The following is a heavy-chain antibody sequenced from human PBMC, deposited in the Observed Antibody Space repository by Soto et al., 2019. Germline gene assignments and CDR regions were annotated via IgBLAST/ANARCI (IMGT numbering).Heavy chain of an antibody. Sequence: SETLSLTCTVSGGSISSYYWSWIRQPPGKGLEWIGYIYYSGSTNYNPSLKSRVTISVDTSKNQFSLKLSSVTAADTAVYYCARRQIVGATDWFDPWGQGTLVTVSS. J-gene: IGHJ5*02. CDR1: GGSISSYY. V-gene: IGHV4-59*01. CDR3: ARRQIVGATDWFDP. D-gene: IGHD1-26*01. CDR2: IYYSGST.